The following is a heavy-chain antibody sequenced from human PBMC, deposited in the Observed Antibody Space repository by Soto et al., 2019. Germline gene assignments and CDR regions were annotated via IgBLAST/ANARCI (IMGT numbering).Heavy chain of an antibody. CDR1: GFTFSSCT. V-gene: IGHV3-23*01. Sequence: PGWSLRISFASCGFTFSSCTMNWVRQAPGKALEWVSGISGSGGGTDYADSVKGRFTISRDNSENTLFLQMNSLRAEDTAVYYCAKVAIGDSNYYGMDVWGQGTTVTVSS. CDR3: AKVAIGDSNYYGMDV. J-gene: IGHJ6*02. CDR2: ISGSGGGT. D-gene: IGHD2-21*02.